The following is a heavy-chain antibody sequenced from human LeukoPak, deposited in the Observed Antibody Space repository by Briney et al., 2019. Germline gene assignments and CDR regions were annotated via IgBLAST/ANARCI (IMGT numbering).Heavy chain of an antibody. CDR2: IYTSGST. Sequence: SETLSLTCTVSGGSISSYYWSWIRQPAGKGLEWIGRIYTSGSTNYNPSLKSRVTMSVDTSKNQFSLKLSSVTAADTAVYYCARYAPSGYYHNWFDPWGQGTLVTVSS. J-gene: IGHJ5*02. CDR1: GGSISSYY. D-gene: IGHD3-22*01. CDR3: ARYAPSGYYHNWFDP. V-gene: IGHV4-4*07.